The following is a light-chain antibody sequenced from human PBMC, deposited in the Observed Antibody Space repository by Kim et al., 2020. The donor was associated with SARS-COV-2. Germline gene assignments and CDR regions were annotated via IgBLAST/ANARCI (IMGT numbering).Light chain of an antibody. J-gene: IGLJ3*02. Sequence: SVTLTCTRSSGHSNYFMAWHQQQPGKAPRFLMEVEGSGSYNKGGGVPDRFSGSRSGADRYLIISNLHSEDEADYYCETWDSNIQVFGGGTQLTVL. CDR1: SGHSNYF. V-gene: IGLV4-60*03. CDR3: ETWDSNIQV. CDR2: VEGSGSY.